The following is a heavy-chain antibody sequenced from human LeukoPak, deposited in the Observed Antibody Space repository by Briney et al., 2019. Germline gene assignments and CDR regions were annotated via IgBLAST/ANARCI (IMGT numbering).Heavy chain of an antibody. J-gene: IGHJ4*02. CDR1: GGSITTTSYY. CDR2: IYYSGST. Sequence: PSETLSLTCTVSGGSITTTSYYWGWIRQPPGKGLEWIGSIYYSGSTYYNPSLKPRVTISVDTSKNQFSLKLSSVTAADTAVYYCARHSGSYYQPWDYWGQGTLVTVSS. D-gene: IGHD1-26*01. CDR3: ARHSGSYYQPWDY. V-gene: IGHV4-39*01.